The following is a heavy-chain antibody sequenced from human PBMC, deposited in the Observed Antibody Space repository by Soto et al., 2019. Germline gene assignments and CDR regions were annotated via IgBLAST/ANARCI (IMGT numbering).Heavy chain of an antibody. CDR1: GYTFTSYG. D-gene: IGHD3-10*01. V-gene: IGHV1-18*01. CDR2: ISAYNGNT. J-gene: IGHJ4*02. CDR3: ARDYPSGWFGELLHKPSTRILFDY. Sequence: ASVKVSCKASGYTFTSYGISWVRQAPGQGLEWMGWISAYNGNTNYAQKLQGRVTMTTDTSTSTAYMELRSLRSDDTAVYYCARDYPSGWFGELLHKPSTRILFDYWGQGTLVTVSS.